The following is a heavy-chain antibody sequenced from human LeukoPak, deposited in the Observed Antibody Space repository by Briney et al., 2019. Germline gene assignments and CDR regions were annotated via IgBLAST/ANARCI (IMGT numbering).Heavy chain of an antibody. CDR3: ATRTAMVTNYYYYGMDV. Sequence: GASVTVSCKASGYTFTGYYMHWVRQAPGQGLEWMGWINPNSGGTNYAQKFQGRVTMTRDTSISTAYMELSRLRSDDTAVYYCATRTAMVTNYYYYGMDVWGQGTTVTVSS. CDR1: GYTFTGYY. CDR2: INPNSGGT. J-gene: IGHJ6*02. V-gene: IGHV1-2*02. D-gene: IGHD5-18*01.